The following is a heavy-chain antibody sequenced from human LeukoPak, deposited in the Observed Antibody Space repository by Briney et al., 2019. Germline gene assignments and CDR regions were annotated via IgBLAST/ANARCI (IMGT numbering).Heavy chain of an antibody. J-gene: IGHJ4*02. V-gene: IGHV3-7*01. CDR2: IKKDGSEK. D-gene: IGHD1-26*01. CDR1: GFTFSSYW. CDR3: ARVSRSYGAPYYFDY. Sequence: GGSLRLSCAASGFTFSSYWMSWVRQAPGKGLEWVANIKKDGSEKYYVDSVKGRFTISRDNAKNSLYLQMNSLRAEDTAVYYCARVSRSYGAPYYFDYWGQGTLVTVSS.